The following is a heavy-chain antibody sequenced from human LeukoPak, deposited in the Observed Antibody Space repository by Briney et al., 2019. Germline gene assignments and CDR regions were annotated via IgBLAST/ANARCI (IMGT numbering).Heavy chain of an antibody. CDR3: ASSLGYTYGWNS. CDR2: IIPIFGTA. V-gene: IGHV1-69*01. D-gene: IGHD5-18*01. Sequence: SVKGSCTASGDTSGSYALSWVRQAPGQGLEWMGGIIPIFGTANYAQKFQGRVTITADESTSTAYMDLSRLRCEDTAVYYCASSLGYTYGWNSWGQGTLVTVSS. CDR1: GDTSGSYA. J-gene: IGHJ4*02.